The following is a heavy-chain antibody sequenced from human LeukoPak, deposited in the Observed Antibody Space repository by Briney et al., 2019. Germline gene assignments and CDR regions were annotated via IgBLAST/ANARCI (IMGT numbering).Heavy chain of an antibody. CDR3: ARGGWSLGYCSSSSCLDWLDP. D-gene: IGHD2-2*01. J-gene: IGHJ5*02. CDR2: SNPHSGGT. V-gene: IGHV1-2*02. Sequence: ASVTLSFKASGYTFSDYYLHWVRQAPGQGLEWMGWSNPHSGGTNYAQKFQGSVTLTRDTSSRRAYMELRRLISDDTAVYYCARGGWSLGYCSSSSCLDWLDPWGQGTLVTVSS. CDR1: GYTFSDYY.